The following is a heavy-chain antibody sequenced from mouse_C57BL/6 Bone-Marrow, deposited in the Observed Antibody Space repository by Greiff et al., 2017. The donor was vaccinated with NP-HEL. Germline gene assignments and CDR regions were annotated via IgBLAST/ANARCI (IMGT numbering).Heavy chain of an antibody. V-gene: IGHV1-69*01. D-gene: IGHD2-3*01. J-gene: IGHJ3*01. Sequence: VQLQQPGAELVMPGASVKLSCKASGYTFTSYWMHWVKQRPGQGLEWIGEIDPSDSYTNYNQKFKGKSTLTVDKSSSTAYMQLSSLTSEDSAVYYCARGWLLPVAYWGQGTLVTVSA. CDR3: ARGWLLPVAY. CDR1: GYTFTSYW. CDR2: IDPSDSYT.